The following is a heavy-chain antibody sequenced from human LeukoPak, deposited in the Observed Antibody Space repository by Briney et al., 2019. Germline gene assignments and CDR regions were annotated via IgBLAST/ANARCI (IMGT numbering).Heavy chain of an antibody. CDR2: IYYSGST. D-gene: IGHD6-13*01. J-gene: IGHJ3*02. CDR3: ARIADAFDI. CDR1: GGSISRSSDY. V-gene: IGHV4-39*07. Sequence: PSETLSLTCTVSGGSISRSSDYWGWIRQPPGKGLEWIGSIYYSGSTNYNPSLKSRVTISVDTSKNQFSLKLSSLTAADTAVYYCARIADAFDIWGQGTMVTVSS.